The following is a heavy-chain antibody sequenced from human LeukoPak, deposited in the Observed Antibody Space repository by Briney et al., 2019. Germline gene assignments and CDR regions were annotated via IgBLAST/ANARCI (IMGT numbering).Heavy chain of an antibody. Sequence: PSETLSLTCTVSGGSISSSSYHWGWIRQPPGKGLEWIGSIYYSGSTYYNPSLKSRVTISVDTSKDQFSLKLSSLTAADTAVYYCATHATEQVAGTFYFDYWGQGILVTVSS. CDR1: GGSISSSSYH. CDR3: ATHATEQVAGTFYFDY. CDR2: IYYSGST. D-gene: IGHD6-19*01. J-gene: IGHJ4*02. V-gene: IGHV4-39*01.